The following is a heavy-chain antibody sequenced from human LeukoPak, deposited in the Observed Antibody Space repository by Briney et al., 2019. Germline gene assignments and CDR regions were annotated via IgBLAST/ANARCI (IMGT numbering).Heavy chain of an antibody. V-gene: IGHV3-74*03. D-gene: IGHD1-26*01. CDR1: GFTFSTFW. J-gene: IGHJ4*02. CDR3: ARDPLLWELPSDY. CDR2: INNDGSDT. Sequence: GGSLRLSCAASGFTFSTFWMHWVRQAPGKGLMWVSQINNDGSDTKYADSVKGRFTISRGNAKNTVYLQMNSLRAEDTAVYYCARDPLLWELPSDYWGQGTLVTVSS.